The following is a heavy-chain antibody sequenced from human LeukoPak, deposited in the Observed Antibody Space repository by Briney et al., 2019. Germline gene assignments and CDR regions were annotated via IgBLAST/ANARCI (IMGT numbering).Heavy chain of an antibody. D-gene: IGHD3-9*01. V-gene: IGHV4-59*12. CDR1: GGSISSYY. CDR2: IYYSGST. CDR3: ARGSIRYFALSYFDY. J-gene: IGHJ4*02. Sequence: PSETLSLTCTVSGGSISSYYWSWIRQPPGKGLEWIGYIYYSGSTNYNPSLKSRVTISVDTSKNQFSLKLSSVTAADTAVYYCARGSIRYFALSYFDYWGQGTLVTVSS.